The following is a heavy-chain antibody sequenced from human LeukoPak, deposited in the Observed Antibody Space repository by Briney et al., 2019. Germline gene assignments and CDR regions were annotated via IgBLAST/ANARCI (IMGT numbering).Heavy chain of an antibody. CDR2: LSGSGGGT. Sequence: PGGSLRLSCAASGFSFNSYAMTWVRQAPGKGLEWVSSLSGSGGGTWYAGSVKGRFTISRDNSNNVIYLQMNSLRDEDTAIYYCAKDRTPYSRSGGYYLGAFGRWGHGTMVTVSS. V-gene: IGHV3-23*01. CDR3: AKDRTPYSRSGGYYLGAFGR. CDR1: GFSFNSYA. J-gene: IGHJ3*01. D-gene: IGHD3-10*01.